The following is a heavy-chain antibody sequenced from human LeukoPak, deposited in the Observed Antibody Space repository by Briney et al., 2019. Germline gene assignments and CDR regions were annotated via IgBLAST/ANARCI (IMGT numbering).Heavy chain of an antibody. Sequence: GGSLRLSCAASVFTFSNYAIHWVRHAPGRGLGSVSVICSDGVNIYHANSVKGRFTISRDNSKNTVYLQMGSLRPEDMAVYYCARVRVGATAKGHYFDYWGQGTLVTVSS. J-gene: IGHJ4*02. D-gene: IGHD1-26*01. CDR2: ICSDGVNI. CDR1: VFTFSNYA. V-gene: IGHV3-64*01. CDR3: ARVRVGATAKGHYFDY.